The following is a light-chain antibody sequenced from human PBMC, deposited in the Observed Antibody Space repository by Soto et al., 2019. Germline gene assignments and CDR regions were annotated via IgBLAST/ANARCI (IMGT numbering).Light chain of an antibody. V-gene: IGKV1-33*01. CDR1: QDIRNY. Sequence: DIQMTQSPSSLSASVGDRVTITCQASQDIRNYLNWYQQKPGRAPKLLIYGASNLETGVPSRFSGSGSGTDFTFTISSLQPEDIATYYCKQYDNLPPFTFGPGTKVDIK. CDR3: KQYDNLPPFT. CDR2: GAS. J-gene: IGKJ3*01.